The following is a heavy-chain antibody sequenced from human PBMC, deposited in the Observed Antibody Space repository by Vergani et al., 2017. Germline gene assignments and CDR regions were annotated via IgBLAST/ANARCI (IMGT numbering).Heavy chain of an antibody. D-gene: IGHD3-10*01. CDR3: ARDSPYYYGSGTYYNKNWFDS. CDR2: IYHSGST. CDR1: GGSISSGDYY. V-gene: IGHV4-30-4*08. Sequence: QVQLQESGPGLVKPSQTLSLTCTVSGGSISSGDYYWSWIRQPPGKGLEWIGCIYHSGSTYYTPSLRSRVTISGDKSKNQFSLKLSSVTAADTAVYDCARDSPYYYGSGTYYNKNWFDSWGQGTLVTVSS. J-gene: IGHJ5*01.